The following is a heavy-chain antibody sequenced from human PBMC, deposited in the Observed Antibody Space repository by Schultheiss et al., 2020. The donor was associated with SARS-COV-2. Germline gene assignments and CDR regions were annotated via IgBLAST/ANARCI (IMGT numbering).Heavy chain of an antibody. D-gene: IGHD3-16*02. Sequence: SQTLSLTCTVSGGSVSSGSDHWSWIRQPPGKGLEWIGYIYYSGSTNYNPSLKSRVTISVDTSKNQFSLKLSSVTAADTAVYYCASRRLRLGELSLYGNDYWGQGTLVTVSS. J-gene: IGHJ4*02. V-gene: IGHV4-61*01. CDR1: GGSVSSGSDH. CDR3: ASRRLRLGELSLYGNDY. CDR2: IYYSGST.